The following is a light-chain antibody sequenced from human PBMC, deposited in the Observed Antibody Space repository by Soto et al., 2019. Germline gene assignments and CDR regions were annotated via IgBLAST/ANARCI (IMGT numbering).Light chain of an antibody. CDR2: DIY. J-gene: IGKJ2*02. CDR3: HQRNSWPRST. V-gene: IGKV3-11*01. CDR1: QTVSNY. Sequence: DIELTQSPATLSLSAGERATLSCRASQTVSNYLAWYQQKPGQSPRLLIYDIYNRATGIPARFSGSGSGIDFTLTISSLEPEDSAVYYCHQRNSWPRSTFGQGTRLEIK.